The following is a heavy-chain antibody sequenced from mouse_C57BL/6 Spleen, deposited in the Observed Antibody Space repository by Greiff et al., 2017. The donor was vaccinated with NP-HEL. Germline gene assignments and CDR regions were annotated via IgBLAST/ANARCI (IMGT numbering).Heavy chain of an antibody. D-gene: IGHD1-1*01. CDR3: ARRGIITTVVARYYGV. CDR2: IYPSDSET. Sequence: QVQLQQPGAELVRPGSSVKLSCKASGYTFTSYWMDWVKQRPGQGLEWIGNIYPSDSETHYNQKFKDKATLTVDKSSSTAYMPLSSLTSQDSAVYDCARRGIITTVVARYYGVWGTGTTVTVSS. CDR1: GYTFTSYW. J-gene: IGHJ1*03. V-gene: IGHV1-61*01.